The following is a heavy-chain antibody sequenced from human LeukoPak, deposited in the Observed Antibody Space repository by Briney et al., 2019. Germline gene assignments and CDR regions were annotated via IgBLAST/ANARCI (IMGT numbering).Heavy chain of an antibody. Sequence: GGSLSLSCAGSGYTFGDYGMSWVRQAPGKGLQWVSGINRNGDSTGYADFVKGRFTISRDNSKNTLYLQMNSLRPEDTAVYYCARGPFTMVRRLNRGHYFDYWGQGTLVTLSS. CDR1: GYTFGDYG. CDR2: INRNGDST. D-gene: IGHD3-10*01. J-gene: IGHJ4*02. CDR3: ARGPFTMVRRLNRGHYFDY. V-gene: IGHV3-20*04.